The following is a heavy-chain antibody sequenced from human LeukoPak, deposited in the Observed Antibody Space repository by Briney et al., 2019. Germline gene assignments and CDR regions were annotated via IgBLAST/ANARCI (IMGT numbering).Heavy chain of an antibody. CDR3: AKWALIDASAFDI. CDR2: TGRTI. V-gene: IGHV3-23*01. D-gene: IGHD2-15*01. Sequence: PGGSLRLSCAVSGSTFSAYTMAWVRQAPGKGLEWVSITGRTILYADSVRGRFIISRDNSKNTLYLQLNSLRVHDTAVYYCAKWALIDASAFDIWGQGTMVTVSS. CDR1: GSTFSAYT. J-gene: IGHJ3*02.